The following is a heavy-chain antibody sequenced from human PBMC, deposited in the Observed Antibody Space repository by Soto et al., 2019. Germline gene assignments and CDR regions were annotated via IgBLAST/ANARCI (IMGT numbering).Heavy chain of an antibody. Sequence: SETLSLTCTVSLGSVSNADHYWSWIRQPPGKGLEWIGYIYYSGSTNHNPSLKSRVTISVDTSENQFSLRLSSVTAADTAVYYCARLNGYCISTNCHGYYGMDVWGQGTTVTVSS. V-gene: IGHV4-61*08. CDR3: ARLNGYCISTNCHGYYGMDV. D-gene: IGHD2-2*03. J-gene: IGHJ6*02. CDR2: IYYSGST. CDR1: LGSVSNADHY.